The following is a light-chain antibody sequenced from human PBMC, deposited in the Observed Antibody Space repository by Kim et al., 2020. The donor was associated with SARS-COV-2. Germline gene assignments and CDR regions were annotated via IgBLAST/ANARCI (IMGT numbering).Light chain of an antibody. CDR3: QQYGSSRWT. J-gene: IGKJ1*01. CDR2: GAS. V-gene: IGKV3-20*01. CDR1: QSVSSSY. Sequence: EFVLTQSPGTLSLSPGERATLSCRASQSVSSSYSAWYQHKPGQAPRLLIYGASSRATGIPDRFSGSGSGTDFTLTISRLEPEDFAVYYCQQYGSSRWTFGQGTKLEIK.